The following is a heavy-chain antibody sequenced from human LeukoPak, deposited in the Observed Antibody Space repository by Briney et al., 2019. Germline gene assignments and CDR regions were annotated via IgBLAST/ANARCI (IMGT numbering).Heavy chain of an antibody. CDR3: AKEKGEDGYNLYYFDY. Sequence: PGGSLRLSCAASGFTFDDYAMHWVRQAPGKGLEWVSGICWNSGSIGYADSVKGRFTISRDNAKNSLYLQMNSLRAEDTALYYCAKEKGEDGYNLYYFDYWGQGTLVTVSS. D-gene: IGHD5-24*01. CDR1: GFTFDDYA. CDR2: ICWNSGSI. V-gene: IGHV3-9*01. J-gene: IGHJ4*02.